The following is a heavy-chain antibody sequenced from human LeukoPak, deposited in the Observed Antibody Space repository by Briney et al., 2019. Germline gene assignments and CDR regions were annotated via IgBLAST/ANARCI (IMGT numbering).Heavy chain of an antibody. Sequence: GGSLRLSCAASGFTFSSYAMSWVRQAPGKGLEWVSAISGSGGSTYYADSVKGQFTISRDNSKNTLYLQMNSLRAEDTAVYYCAKARYGGNSDYYYYMDVWGKGTTVTVSS. V-gene: IGHV3-23*01. J-gene: IGHJ6*03. D-gene: IGHD4-23*01. CDR2: ISGSGGST. CDR1: GFTFSSYA. CDR3: AKARYGGNSDYYYYMDV.